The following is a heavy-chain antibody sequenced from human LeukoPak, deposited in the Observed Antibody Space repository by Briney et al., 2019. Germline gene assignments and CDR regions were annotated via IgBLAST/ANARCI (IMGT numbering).Heavy chain of an antibody. Sequence: SETLSLTCTVSGGSISSSSYYWGWIRQTPGKGLEWIGYMFDSENTKENPSLKSRINLSADTSNNQFSLRLSSVTAADTAVYYCATIKRGSIFGYFDFWGQGILVSVSS. CDR3: ATIKRGSIFGYFDF. CDR1: GGSISSSSYY. CDR2: MFDSENT. V-gene: IGHV4-61*05. D-gene: IGHD5-18*01. J-gene: IGHJ4*02.